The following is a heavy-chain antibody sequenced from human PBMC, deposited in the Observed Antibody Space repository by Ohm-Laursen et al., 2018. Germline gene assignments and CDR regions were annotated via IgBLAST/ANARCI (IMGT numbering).Heavy chain of an antibody. Sequence: SDTLSLTCAVYGGSFSGYYWSWIRQPPGKGLEWIGEINHSGSTNYNPSLKSRVTISVDTSKNQFSLMLSSVTAADTAVYYCARVKGVLRYFDWLLSYNWFDPWGQGTLVTVSS. CDR3: ARVKGVLRYFDWLLSYNWFDP. J-gene: IGHJ5*02. D-gene: IGHD3-9*01. CDR2: INHSGST. V-gene: IGHV4-34*01. CDR1: GGSFSGYY.